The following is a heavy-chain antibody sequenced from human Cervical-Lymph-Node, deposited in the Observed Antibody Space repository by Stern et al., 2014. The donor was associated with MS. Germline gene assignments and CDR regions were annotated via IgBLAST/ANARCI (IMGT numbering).Heavy chain of an antibody. V-gene: IGHV2-26*01. CDR3: ARIIQTHIVVVPAWFDP. CDR2: LFSNDEK. D-gene: IGHD2-2*01. Sequence: QVNLKESGPVLVKPTETLTLTCTVSGFSLSNARMGVSWIRQPPGKALEWLAHLFSNDEKSYSTSLKSRLTNSKDTSKSQVVLTMTNMDPVDTATYYCARIIQTHIVVVPAWFDPWGQGTLVTVSS. J-gene: IGHJ5*02. CDR1: GFSLSNARMG.